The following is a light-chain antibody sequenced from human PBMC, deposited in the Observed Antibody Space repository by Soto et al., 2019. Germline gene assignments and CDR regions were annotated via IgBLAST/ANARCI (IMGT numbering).Light chain of an antibody. CDR3: QQYGSSPYT. J-gene: IGKJ2*01. CDR1: QSVSSSY. Sequence: EIVLTQSPGTRSLSPGERATLSCRASQSVSSSYLAWYQQKPGQAPGLLIYGASSRATGIPDRFSGSGSGTDFTLTISRLEPEDFAVYYCQQYGSSPYTFGQGTKVDIK. CDR2: GAS. V-gene: IGKV3-20*01.